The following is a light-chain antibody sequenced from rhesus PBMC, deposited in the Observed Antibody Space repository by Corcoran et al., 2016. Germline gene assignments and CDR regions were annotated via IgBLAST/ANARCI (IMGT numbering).Light chain of an antibody. J-gene: IGKJ3*01. CDR1: QGISSY. CDR2: DAS. CDR3: LQHNRYPFT. Sequence: DIQMTQSPSSLSASVGDTVTITCRASQGISSYLNWFQQKPGKTPKLLIYDASSLESGVPSRFSGSGSGTDFTLTISSLQPGDFAAYYCLQHNRYPFTFGPGTKLDIK. V-gene: IGKV1-28*03.